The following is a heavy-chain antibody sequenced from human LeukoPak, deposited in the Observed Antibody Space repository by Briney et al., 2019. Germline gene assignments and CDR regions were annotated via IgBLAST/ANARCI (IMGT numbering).Heavy chain of an antibody. CDR3: AREYCSSTSCSVDY. CDR1: GFTVSSNY. D-gene: IGHD2-2*01. Sequence: GGSLRLSCAASGFTVSSNYMSWVRQAPGKGLEWVSVIYSGGSTYYADSVKGRFTISRDNSKNTLYLQMNSLRAEDTAVYYCAREYCSSTSCSVDYWGLGTLVTVFS. CDR2: IYSGGST. V-gene: IGHV3-66*02. J-gene: IGHJ4*02.